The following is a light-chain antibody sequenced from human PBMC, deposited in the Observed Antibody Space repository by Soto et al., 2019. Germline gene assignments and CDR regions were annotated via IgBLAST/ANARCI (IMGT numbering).Light chain of an antibody. J-gene: IGLJ1*01. V-gene: IGLV1-47*01. CDR2: RNN. CDR1: SSNIGSNY. CDR3: AAWDDSLSAPYV. Sequence: QSVLAQPPSASGTPGQRVTISCSGSSSNIGSNYVYWYQQLPGTAPKLLIYRNNQRPSGVPDRFSGSKSGTSASLAISWLRSEDEADYYCAAWDDSLSAPYVFGTGTKVTVL.